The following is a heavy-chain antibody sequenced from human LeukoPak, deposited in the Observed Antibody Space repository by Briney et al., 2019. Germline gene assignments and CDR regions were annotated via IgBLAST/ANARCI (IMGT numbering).Heavy chain of an antibody. CDR3: ARHIVVVPAAGGWFDP. CDR2: IYYSGST. Sequence: SETLSLTCTVSGGSISSSSYYWGWIRQPPGKGLEWIGSIYYSGSTYYNPSLKSRVTISVDTSKNQFSLKLSSVTAADTAVYYCARHIVVVPAAGGWFDPWGQGTLVTVSS. J-gene: IGHJ5*02. V-gene: IGHV4-39*07. D-gene: IGHD2-2*01. CDR1: GGSISSSSYY.